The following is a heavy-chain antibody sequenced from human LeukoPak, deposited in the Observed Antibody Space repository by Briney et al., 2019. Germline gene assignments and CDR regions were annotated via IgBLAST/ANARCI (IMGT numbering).Heavy chain of an antibody. Sequence: PGGSLRLSCAASGFTFSSYAMVWLRQAPGKGLEWVSAISGAGGTTLYADSVKGRFTISRDNSKNTLYLQMTSLRVEDTAVYYCARDPNGDYIGAFEIWGQGTMVTVSS. CDR3: ARDPNGDYIGAFEI. J-gene: IGHJ3*02. CDR2: ISGAGGTT. D-gene: IGHD4-17*01. V-gene: IGHV3-23*01. CDR1: GFTFSSYA.